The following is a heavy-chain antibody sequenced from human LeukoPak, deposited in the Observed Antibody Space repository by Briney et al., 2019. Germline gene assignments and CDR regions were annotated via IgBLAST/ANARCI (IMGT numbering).Heavy chain of an antibody. CDR2: ISSSSSYI. CDR3: ASEIAVASTGDY. Sequence: GGSLRLSCAASGFTFSSYSMNWVRQAPGKGLEWVSSISSSSSYIYYADSVKGRFTISRDNAKNSLYLQMNSLRAEDTAVYYCASEIAVASTGDYWGQGTLVTVSS. CDR1: GFTFSSYS. J-gene: IGHJ4*02. V-gene: IGHV3-21*01. D-gene: IGHD6-19*01.